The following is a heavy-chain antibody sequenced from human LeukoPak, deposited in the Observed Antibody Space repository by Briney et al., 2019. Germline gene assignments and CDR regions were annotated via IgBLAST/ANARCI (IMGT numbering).Heavy chain of an antibody. CDR3: ARVLYGDYENYFDY. J-gene: IGHJ4*02. CDR1: GFTFSSYA. V-gene: IGHV3-30*04. CDR2: ISYDGSNK. D-gene: IGHD4-17*01. Sequence: GRSLRLSCAASGFTFSSYAMHWVRQAPGKGLEWVAVISYDGSNKYYADSVKGRFTISRDNSKNTLYLQMNSLRAEDTAVYYCARVLYGDYENYFDYWGQGTLVTVSS.